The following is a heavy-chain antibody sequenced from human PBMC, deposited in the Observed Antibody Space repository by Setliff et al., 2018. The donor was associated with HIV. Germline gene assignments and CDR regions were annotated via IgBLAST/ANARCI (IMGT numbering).Heavy chain of an antibody. D-gene: IGHD3-22*01. CDR1: GGSISNSSYY. CDR2: IYYSGST. Sequence: LSLTCTVSGGSISNSSYYWGWIRQPPGKGLEWIGSIYYSGSTYYNPSLKSRVTISVDTSKNQFSLKLSSVTAADTAVYYCARFRVTMIVVDCYFDYWGQGTLVTVSS. CDR3: ARFRVTMIVVDCYFDY. J-gene: IGHJ4*02. V-gene: IGHV4-39*07.